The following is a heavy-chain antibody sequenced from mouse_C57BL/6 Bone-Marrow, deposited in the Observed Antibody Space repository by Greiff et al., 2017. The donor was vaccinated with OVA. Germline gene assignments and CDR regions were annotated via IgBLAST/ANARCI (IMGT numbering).Heavy chain of an antibody. V-gene: IGHV1-81*01. CDR3: ARNSNYGAWFAY. J-gene: IGHJ3*01. D-gene: IGHD2-5*01. Sequence: QVQLQQSGAELARPGASVKLSCKASGYTFTSYGISWVKQRTGQGLEWIGEIYPRSGNTYYNEKFKGKATLTADKSSSTAYMELRSLTSEDSAVYFCARNSNYGAWFAYWGQGTLVTVSA. CDR2: IYPRSGNT. CDR1: GYTFTSYG.